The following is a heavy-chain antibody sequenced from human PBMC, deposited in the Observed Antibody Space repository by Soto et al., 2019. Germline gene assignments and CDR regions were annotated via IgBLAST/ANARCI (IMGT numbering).Heavy chain of an antibody. D-gene: IGHD2-15*01. Sequence: QVQLVQSGAEVKKPGSSVKVSCKASGGTFSSYAISWVRQAPGQGLEWMGGIIPIFGTANYAQKFQGRVTITADKSTSKAYMELSSLRSEDTAVYYCARDRGGYCSGVSCSNWFDPGGQGTLVTVSS. CDR1: GGTFSSYA. J-gene: IGHJ5*02. CDR2: IIPIFGTA. V-gene: IGHV1-69*06. CDR3: ARDRGGYCSGVSCSNWFDP.